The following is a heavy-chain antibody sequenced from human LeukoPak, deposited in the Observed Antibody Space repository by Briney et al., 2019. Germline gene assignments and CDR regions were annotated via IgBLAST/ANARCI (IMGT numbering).Heavy chain of an antibody. CDR2: ISGSGGST. J-gene: IGHJ4*02. CDR3: AKWGGASLGGYRYRYFDY. D-gene: IGHD1-26*01. CDR1: GFILSSYA. V-gene: IGHV3-23*01. Sequence: PGGSLRLSCAASGFILSSYAMSWVRQAPGKGLERVAAISGSGGSTYYADSVKGRFTFSRDNSKNTLYLQMNSLRTEDTAVYYCAKWGGASLGGYRYRYFDYWGQGTLVTVSS.